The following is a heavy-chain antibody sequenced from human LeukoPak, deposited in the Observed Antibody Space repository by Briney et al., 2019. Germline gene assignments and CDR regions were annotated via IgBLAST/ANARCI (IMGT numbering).Heavy chain of an antibody. Sequence: SETLSLTCTVSGGSISSYYWSWIRQPPGKGLEWIGYIYYSGSTNYNPSLKSRVTISVDTSKNQFSLKLTSVTAADTAVYYCARTTEGGYTYGYFYYYYMDAWGKGTTVTISS. CDR2: IYYSGST. CDR3: ARTTEGGYTYGYFYYYYMDA. CDR1: GGSISSYY. D-gene: IGHD5-18*01. J-gene: IGHJ6*03. V-gene: IGHV4-59*01.